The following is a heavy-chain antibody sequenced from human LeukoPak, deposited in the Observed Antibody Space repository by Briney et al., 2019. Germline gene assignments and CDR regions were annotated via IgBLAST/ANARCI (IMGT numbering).Heavy chain of an antibody. CDR3: ASLIAAAGPSYYYYGMDV. D-gene: IGHD6-13*01. J-gene: IGHJ6*02. V-gene: IGHV1-69*13. Sequence: SVKVSCKASGGTFSSYAISWVRQAPGQGLEWMGGIIPIFGTANYAQKFQGRVTITADESTSTAYMELSSLRSEDTAVYYCASLIAAAGPSYYYYGMDVWGQGTTVTVSS. CDR2: IIPIFGTA. CDR1: GGTFSSYA.